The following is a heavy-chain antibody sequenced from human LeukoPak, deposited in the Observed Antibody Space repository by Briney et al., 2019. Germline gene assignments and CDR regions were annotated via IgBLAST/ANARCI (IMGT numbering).Heavy chain of an antibody. CDR2: ISGSGGST. CDR3: AKNPQQLVRGGRSQIDY. CDR1: GFTFSIYA. J-gene: IGHJ4*02. D-gene: IGHD6-13*01. Sequence: PGGSLRLSCAASGFTFSIYAMTWVRQAPQKGLAWVSAISGSGGSTYYTDSVKGRFSISRDNSKNTLYLQMNSLRAEDTAVYYCAKNPQQLVRGGRSQIDYWGQGTLVTVSS. V-gene: IGHV3-23*01.